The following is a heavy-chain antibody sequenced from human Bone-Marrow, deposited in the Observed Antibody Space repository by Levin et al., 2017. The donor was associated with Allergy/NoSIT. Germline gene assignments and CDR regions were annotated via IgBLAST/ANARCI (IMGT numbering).Heavy chain of an antibody. CDR1: GFIFNTYW. CDR2: IKEDGGEK. V-gene: IGHV3-7*01. J-gene: IGHJ4*02. D-gene: IGHD1-20*01. Sequence: LSLTCEVAGFIFNTYWMSWVRQAPGKGLEWAANIKEDGGEKYYVDSVKGRFTISRDNAKNSLYLQMNSLRAEDTGVYYCARGGVLTGRFECWGQGTLVTVSS. CDR3: ARGGVLTGRFEC.